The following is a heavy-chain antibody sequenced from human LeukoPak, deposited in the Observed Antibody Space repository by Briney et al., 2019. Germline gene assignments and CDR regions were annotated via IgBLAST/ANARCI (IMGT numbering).Heavy chain of an antibody. V-gene: IGHV3-48*03. CDR3: AKDPTHFRVWDDYDTNILSH. D-gene: IGHD4/OR15-4a*01. J-gene: IGHJ4*02. Sequence: GGSLRLSCAASGFTFSSYEMNWVRQAPGKGLEWVSYISSSGSTIYYADSVKGRFTTSRDNSKNTLYLQMNSLRADDTAVYYCAKDPTHFRVWDDYDTNILSHWGQGTLVTVSS. CDR2: ISSSGSTI. CDR1: GFTFSSYE.